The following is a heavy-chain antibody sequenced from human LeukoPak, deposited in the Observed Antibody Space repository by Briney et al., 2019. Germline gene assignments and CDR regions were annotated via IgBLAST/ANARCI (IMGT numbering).Heavy chain of an antibody. D-gene: IGHD6-13*01. CDR3: ARGIAAAGTPYYFDY. CDR2: IWYDGSNK. CDR1: GFTFSSYG. Sequence: TGRSLKLSCAASGFTFSSYGMHWVRQAPGKGLEWVAVIWYDGSNKYYADSVKGRFTISRDNSKNTLYLQMNSLRAEDTAVYYCARGIAAAGTPYYFDYWGQGTQVTVSS. J-gene: IGHJ4*02. V-gene: IGHV3-33*01.